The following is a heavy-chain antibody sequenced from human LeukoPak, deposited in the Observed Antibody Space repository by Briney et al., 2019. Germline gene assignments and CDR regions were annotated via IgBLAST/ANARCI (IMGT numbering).Heavy chain of an antibody. Sequence: PSETLSLTCTVSGGSISSSSYYWGWIRQPPGKGLEWIGSIYYSGSTYYNPSLKSRVTISVDTSKNQFSLKLSSVTAADTAVYYCARVTGTGEIWFDPWGQGTLVTVSS. CDR3: ARVTGTGEIWFDP. D-gene: IGHD4-11*01. CDR1: GGSISSSSYY. V-gene: IGHV4-39*07. J-gene: IGHJ5*02. CDR2: IYYSGST.